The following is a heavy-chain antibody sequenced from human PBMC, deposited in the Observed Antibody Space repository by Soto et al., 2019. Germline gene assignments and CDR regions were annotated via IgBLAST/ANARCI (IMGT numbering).Heavy chain of an antibody. CDR2: INHSGST. J-gene: IGHJ4*02. V-gene: IGHV4-34*01. CDR3: ARRFSWGLTTFTFYYFDY. D-gene: IGHD7-27*01. Sequence: QVQLQQWGAGLLKPSETLSLTCAVYGGSFSGYYWSWIRQPPGKGLEWIGEINHSGSTNYNPSPKSRVTISVDTSKDQFSLKLSSVTAADTAVYYCARRFSWGLTTFTFYYFDYWGQGTLVTVSS. CDR1: GGSFSGYY.